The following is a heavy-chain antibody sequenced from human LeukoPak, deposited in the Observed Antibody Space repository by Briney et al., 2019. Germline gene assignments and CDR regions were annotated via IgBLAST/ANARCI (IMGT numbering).Heavy chain of an antibody. J-gene: IGHJ6*03. CDR3: ARDPSYSYMDD. CDR2: HHYSGGT. Sequence: SETLSLTCSVSGAPITNYFWSWIRQSPGKGLEWIGYHHYSGGTNYKASLKSRVTISIDTTRNQFSLTVTSVTAADMAVYYCARDPSYSYMDDWGQGTTVTVSS. CDR1: GAPITNYF. V-gene: IGHV4-59*01.